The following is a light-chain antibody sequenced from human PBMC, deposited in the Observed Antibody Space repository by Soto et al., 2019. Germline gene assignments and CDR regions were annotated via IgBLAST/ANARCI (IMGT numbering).Light chain of an antibody. V-gene: IGKV3-20*01. CDR2: GAS. CDR1: QSVNSNY. Sequence: EIVLTQSPGTLSLSPGDRATLSCRASQSVNSNYLAWYQHKPGQAPRLLIYGASSRATGVSDRFSGSGSGTDFTLTVSRLEPEDFAVYYCPQYGTSPPYTFGQGTKLEIK. CDR3: PQYGTSPPYT. J-gene: IGKJ2*01.